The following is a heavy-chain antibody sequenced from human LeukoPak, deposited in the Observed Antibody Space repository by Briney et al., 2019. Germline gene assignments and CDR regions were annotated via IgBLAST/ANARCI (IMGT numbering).Heavy chain of an antibody. CDR3: ARDRTTVTLFDY. J-gene: IGHJ4*02. CDR2: ISTDVAIT. D-gene: IGHD4-17*01. V-gene: IGHV3-74*01. Sequence: GGSLRLSCAASGFTFTSVWMHWFRQAPGKGLLWVSRISTDVAITGYADSVKGRFTISRDNAKNTLYLQMNSLRAEDTAVYYCARDRTTVTLFDYWGQGALVTVSS. CDR1: GFTFTSVW.